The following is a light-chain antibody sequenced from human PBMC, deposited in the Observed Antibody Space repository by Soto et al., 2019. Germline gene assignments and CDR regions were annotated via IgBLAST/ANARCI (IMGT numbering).Light chain of an antibody. CDR2: EVT. CDR1: SSDVGYYDY. V-gene: IGLV2-8*01. CDR3: SSYAGSNNFV. Sequence: QSVLTQPPSASGFPGQSVTLSCTGTSSDVGYYDYVSWYQQHPGKAPKLVIYEVTKRPSGVPDRVSASQSGNTAALTVSGLRAEDEADYYCSSYAGSNNFVFGSGTKVTVL. J-gene: IGLJ1*01.